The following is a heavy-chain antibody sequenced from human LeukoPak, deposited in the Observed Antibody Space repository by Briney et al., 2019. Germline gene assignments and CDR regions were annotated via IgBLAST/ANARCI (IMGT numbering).Heavy chain of an antibody. CDR3: AKQGRGTMVRGVPPFDY. V-gene: IGHV3-30*18. D-gene: IGHD3-10*01. CDR1: GFTFSSYG. Sequence: PGGSLRLSCAASGFTFSSYGMHWVRQAPGKGLEWVAVISYDGSNKYYADSVKGRFTISRDNSKNTLYLQMNSLRAEDTAVYYCAKQGRGTMVRGVPPFDYWGQGTLVTVSS. J-gene: IGHJ4*02. CDR2: ISYDGSNK.